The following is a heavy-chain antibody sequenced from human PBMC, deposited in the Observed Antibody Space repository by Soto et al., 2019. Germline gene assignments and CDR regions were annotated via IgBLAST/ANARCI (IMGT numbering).Heavy chain of an antibody. CDR3: ARGSFRRTWFDP. J-gene: IGHJ5*02. CDR2: MNPDSGNT. V-gene: IGHV1-8*01. Sequence: QVQLVQSGAEVKKPGASVKVSCKASGYTFTNYDIHWVRQATGQGLEWMGWMNPDSGNTGQSKQFQGRVTMTRDTSISTAYMELSSLRSEDTAVYYCARGSFRRTWFDPWGQGTLVTFSS. CDR1: GYTFTNYD.